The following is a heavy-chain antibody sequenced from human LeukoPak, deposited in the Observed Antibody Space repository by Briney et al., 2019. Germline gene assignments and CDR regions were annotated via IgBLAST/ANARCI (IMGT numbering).Heavy chain of an antibody. CDR2: IYYSGST. D-gene: IGHD2-15*01. V-gene: IGHV4-59*11. CDR1: GVSISSHY. J-gene: IGHJ5*02. Sequence: SETLSLTCTVSGVSISSHYWSWIRQPPGKGLEWIGDIYYSGSTNYNPSLESRVTISADTSKNQFSLKLSSVTAADTAVYYCARDGDYCSGGSFYSGIDPCGQGTLVTVSS. CDR3: ARDGDYCSGGSFYSGIDP.